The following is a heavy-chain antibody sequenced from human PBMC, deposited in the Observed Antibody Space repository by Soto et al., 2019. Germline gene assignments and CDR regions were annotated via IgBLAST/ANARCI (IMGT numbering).Heavy chain of an antibody. J-gene: IGHJ4*02. D-gene: IGHD1-26*01. CDR1: GGTFSSYA. V-gene: IGHV1-69*01. CDR2: IIPIFGTA. CDR3: ARGESGSYVFDY. Sequence: QVQLVQSGAEVKKPVSSVKVSCKASGGTFSSYAISWVRQAPGQGLEWMGGIIPIFGTANYEQKFQGRVTITADESTSTAYMKLSSLRSEATAVYYCARGESGSYVFDYWGQGTLVTVSS.